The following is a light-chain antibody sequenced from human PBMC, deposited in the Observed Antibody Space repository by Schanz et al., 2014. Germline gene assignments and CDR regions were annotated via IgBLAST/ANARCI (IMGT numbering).Light chain of an antibody. CDR2: GSS. CDR1: QIVSND. CDR3: QQRSNWPLT. Sequence: EVVLTQSPATLSLSPGERATLSCRASQIVSNDFAWYQQKPGQAPRLLIYGSSNRATGIPARFSGSGSGTDFTLTITSLEPEDFAVFYCQQRSNWPLTFGGGTKVEIK. J-gene: IGKJ4*01. V-gene: IGKV3-11*01.